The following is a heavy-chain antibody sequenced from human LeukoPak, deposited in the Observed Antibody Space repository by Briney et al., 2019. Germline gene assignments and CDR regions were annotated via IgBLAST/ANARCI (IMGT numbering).Heavy chain of an antibody. V-gene: IGHV4-30-4*08. CDR3: ARVRKNDFWELHDWYFDL. D-gene: IGHD4-23*01. CDR2: IYYSGST. CDR1: GGSISSGDYY. Sequence: ESSETLSLTCTVSGGSISSGDYYWSWIRQPPGKGLEWIGYIYYSGSTYYNPSLKSRVTISVDTSKNQFSLKLSSVTAADTAVYYCARVRKNDFWELHDWYFDLWGRGTLVTVSS. J-gene: IGHJ2*01.